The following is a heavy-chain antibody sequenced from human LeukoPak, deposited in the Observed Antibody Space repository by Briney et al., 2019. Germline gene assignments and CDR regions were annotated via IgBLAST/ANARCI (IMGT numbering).Heavy chain of an antibody. D-gene: IGHD2-21*02. Sequence: GASVKVSCKASGYTFTSYYMHWVRQAPGQGLEWMGIINPSGGSTSHAQQFQGRVTMTRDASTSTVYMELSILRSEDTAVYYFAREGVVTAKYYFDYWGQGTLVTVSS. V-gene: IGHV1-46*01. CDR3: AREGVVTAKYYFDY. CDR2: INPSGGST. J-gene: IGHJ4*02. CDR1: GYTFTSYY.